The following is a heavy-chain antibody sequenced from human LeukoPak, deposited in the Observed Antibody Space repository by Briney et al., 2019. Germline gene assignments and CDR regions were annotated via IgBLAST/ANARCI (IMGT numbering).Heavy chain of an antibody. V-gene: IGHV3-21*01. CDR3: ARDNTAMVTDQFDY. CDR1: GFTFSTYT. CDR2: ISSSSTYI. J-gene: IGHJ4*02. Sequence: GSLRLSCAASGFTFSTYTMNWVRQAPGKGLEWVSSISSSSTYIYYADSVKGRFTISRDDAKRSLYLHMNSLRAEDTAVYYCARDNTAMVTDQFDYWGQGTLVTVSS. D-gene: IGHD5-18*01.